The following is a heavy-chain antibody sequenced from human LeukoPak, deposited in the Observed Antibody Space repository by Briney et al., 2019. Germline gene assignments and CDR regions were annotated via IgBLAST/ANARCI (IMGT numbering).Heavy chain of an antibody. J-gene: IGHJ3*01. D-gene: IGHD6-13*01. CDR3: ANNRYSSRWRGAFDV. V-gene: IGHV3-23*01. CDR2: ISGSGGGT. Sequence: GGSLRLSCAASGFTFSSYAMSWVRQAPGKGLEWVSAISGSGGGTYYAESVKGQFTISRDNSKNTLYLQMNSLRAEDTALYYCANNRYSSRWRGAFDVWGQGTMVTVSS. CDR1: GFTFSSYA.